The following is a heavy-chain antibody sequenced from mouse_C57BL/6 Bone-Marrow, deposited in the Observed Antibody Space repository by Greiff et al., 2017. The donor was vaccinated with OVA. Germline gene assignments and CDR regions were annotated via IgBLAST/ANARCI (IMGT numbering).Heavy chain of an antibody. Sequence: QVQLQQPGAELVRPGSSVKLSCKASGYTFTSYWMHWVKQRPIQGLEWIGNIDPSDSETHYNQKFKDKATLTVDKSSSTAYMQLSSLTSEDSAVYYCASGPSYYAMDYWGQGTSVTVSS. CDR1: GYTFTSYW. CDR2: IDPSDSET. J-gene: IGHJ4*01. CDR3: ASGPSYYAMDY. V-gene: IGHV1-52*01.